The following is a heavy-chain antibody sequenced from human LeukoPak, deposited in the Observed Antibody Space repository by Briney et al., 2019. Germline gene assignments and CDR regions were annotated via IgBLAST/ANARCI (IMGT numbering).Heavy chain of an antibody. D-gene: IGHD2-15*01. CDR3: ARVIVARRSYYYYYMDV. V-gene: IGHV6-1*01. Sequence: SQTLSLTCAISGDSVSSNSAAWNWIRQSPSRGLEWLGRTYYMSKWYNDYAVSVKSRITINPDTSKNQFSLQLNSVTPEDTAVYYCARVIVARRSYYYYYMDVWGKGTTVTVSS. J-gene: IGHJ6*03. CDR1: GDSVSSNSAA. CDR2: TYYMSKWYN.